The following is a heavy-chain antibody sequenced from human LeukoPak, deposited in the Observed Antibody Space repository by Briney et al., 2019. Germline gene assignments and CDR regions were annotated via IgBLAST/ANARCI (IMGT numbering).Heavy chain of an antibody. CDR3: AKDLREMAVAGLDAFDI. V-gene: IGHV3-9*01. CDR2: ISWNSGSI. D-gene: IGHD6-19*01. J-gene: IGHJ3*02. Sequence: PGGSLRLSCTASGFTFDYYAMHWVRQAPGKGLEWVSSISWNSGSIAYADSVKGRFTISRDNAKNSLYLQMNSLRAEDTAVYYCAKDLREMAVAGLDAFDIWGQGTMVTVSS. CDR1: GFTFDYYA.